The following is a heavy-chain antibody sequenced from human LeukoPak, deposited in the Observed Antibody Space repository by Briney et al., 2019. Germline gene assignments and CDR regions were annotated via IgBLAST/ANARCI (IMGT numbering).Heavy chain of an antibody. Sequence: ASVKVSCKASGYTFTGYYMHWVRQVPGQGLEWMGRINPNSGGTNYAQKFQGRVTMTRDTSISTAYMELSRLRSDDTAVYYCARDQYYDFWSGYYTPLNYWGQGTLVTDSS. J-gene: IGHJ4*02. D-gene: IGHD3-3*01. V-gene: IGHV1-2*06. CDR2: INPNSGGT. CDR3: ARDQYYDFWSGYYTPLNY. CDR1: GYTFTGYY.